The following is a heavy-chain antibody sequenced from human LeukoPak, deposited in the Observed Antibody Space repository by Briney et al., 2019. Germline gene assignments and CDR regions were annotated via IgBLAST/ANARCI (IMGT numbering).Heavy chain of an antibody. V-gene: IGHV1-69*01. Sequence: SVKVSCKASGGTFSSYAISWVRQAPGQGLEWMGGIIPIFGTANYAQKFQGRVTITADESTSTAYMELSSLRSEDTAVSYCARENCSGGSCYNHFDYWGQGTLVTVSS. CDR1: GGTFSSYA. CDR2: IIPIFGTA. J-gene: IGHJ4*02. CDR3: ARENCSGGSCYNHFDY. D-gene: IGHD2-15*01.